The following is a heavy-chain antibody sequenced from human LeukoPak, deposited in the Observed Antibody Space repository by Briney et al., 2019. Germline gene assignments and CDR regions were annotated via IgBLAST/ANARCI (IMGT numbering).Heavy chain of an antibody. V-gene: IGHV3-30*01. CDR3: AREVYSYALDALDL. Sequence: GGSLRLSCAASGFTFSSYAMHWVRQAPGKGLEWVAVISYDGSNKYYADSVKGRFTISRDNSKNTLYLQMNSLRAEDTSVYYCAREVYSYALDALDLWGQGTMVTVSS. CDR2: ISYDGSNK. J-gene: IGHJ3*01. D-gene: IGHD2-2*01. CDR1: GFTFSSYA.